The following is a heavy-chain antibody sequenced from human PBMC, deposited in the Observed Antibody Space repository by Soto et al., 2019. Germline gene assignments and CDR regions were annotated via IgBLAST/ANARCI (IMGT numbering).Heavy chain of an antibody. D-gene: IGHD1-26*01. CDR2: IIPILGIA. V-gene: IGHV1-69*02. CDR1: GGTFSSYT. CDR3: ASPRSLGGFDY. J-gene: IGHJ4*02. Sequence: QVQLVQSVAEVKKPGSSVKVSCKASGGTFSSYTISWVRQAPGQGLEWMGRIIPILGIANYAQKFQGRVTTTADKSTSTAYMELSSLRSEDTDVYSCASPRSLGGFDYWCQGTLVTVSS.